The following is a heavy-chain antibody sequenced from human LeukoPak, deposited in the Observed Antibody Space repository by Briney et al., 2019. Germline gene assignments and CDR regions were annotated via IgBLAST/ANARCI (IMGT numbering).Heavy chain of an antibody. Sequence: ASVKVSCKASGYTFTSYGISWVRQAPGQGLEWMGWINTNTGNPTYAQGFTGRFVFSLDTSVSTAYLQISSLKAEDTAVYYCARDLYRVWFDPWGQGTLVTVSA. J-gene: IGHJ5*02. D-gene: IGHD2-2*02. CDR1: GYTFTSYG. CDR2: INTNTGNP. CDR3: ARDLYRVWFDP. V-gene: IGHV7-4-1*02.